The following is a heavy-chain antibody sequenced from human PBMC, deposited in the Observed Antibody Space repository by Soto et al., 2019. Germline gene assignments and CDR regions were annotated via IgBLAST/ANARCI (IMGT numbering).Heavy chain of an antibody. V-gene: IGHV3-23*01. Sequence: LRLSCAASGFTFSSYAMGWVRQGPGKGLEWVAVVSIGGSTRYADSVRGRFTISRDNSKNTLSLQMNSLTAEDTAVYFCAKRRGAGGHFDYWGQGALVTVSS. CDR2: VSIGGST. J-gene: IGHJ4*02. CDR1: GFTFSSYA. D-gene: IGHD2-15*01. CDR3: AKRRGAGGHFDY.